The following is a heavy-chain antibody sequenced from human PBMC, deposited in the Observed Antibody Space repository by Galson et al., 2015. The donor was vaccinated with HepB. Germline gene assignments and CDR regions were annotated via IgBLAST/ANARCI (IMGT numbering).Heavy chain of an antibody. Sequence: SLRLSCAASGFTFSSYDMHWVRRATGKGLEWVSAIGTGGDTYYPGSVKGRFTISRENAKNSLYLQMNSLRAGDTAVYYCARGGPSWNDGGGAFRIWGQGTMVTVSS. D-gene: IGHD1-1*01. CDR1: GFTFSSYD. CDR3: ARGGPSWNDGGGAFRI. CDR2: IGTGGDT. J-gene: IGHJ3*02. V-gene: IGHV3-13*01.